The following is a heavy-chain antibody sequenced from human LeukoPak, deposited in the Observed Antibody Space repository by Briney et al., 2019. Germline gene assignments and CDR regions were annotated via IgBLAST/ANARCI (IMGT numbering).Heavy chain of an antibody. D-gene: IGHD3-10*01. J-gene: IGHJ6*03. CDR1: GGSFSGYY. CDR2: INHSGST. Sequence: SETLSLTCAVYGGSFSGYYWSWIRQPPGKGLEWIGEINHSGSTNYNPSLKSRVTISVDTSKNQFSLKLSSVTAADTAVYYCARGRGFGELTGYYYYMDVWGKGTTVTVSS. CDR3: ARGRGFGELTGYYYYMDV. V-gene: IGHV4-34*01.